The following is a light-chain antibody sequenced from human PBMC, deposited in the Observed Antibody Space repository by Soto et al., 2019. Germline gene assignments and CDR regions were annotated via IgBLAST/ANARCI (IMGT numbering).Light chain of an antibody. CDR2: DVT. J-gene: IGLJ1*01. CDR3: SSYTSTNTLV. CDR1: SSDLGDYNY. V-gene: IGLV2-14*01. Sequence: QSVLTQPASASGSPGQSITISCTGTSSDLGDYNYVSWYQLHPGEAPKLMIYDVTNRPSGVSNRFSGSKSGNTASLTISGLQAEDEADYYCSSYTSTNTLVFGTGTKVTVL.